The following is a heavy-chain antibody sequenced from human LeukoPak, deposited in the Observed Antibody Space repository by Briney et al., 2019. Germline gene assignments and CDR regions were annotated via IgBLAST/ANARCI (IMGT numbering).Heavy chain of an antibody. J-gene: IGHJ3*02. CDR2: ITDSSSHI. D-gene: IGHD6-13*01. CDR1: GFTFSHYA. Sequence: GGSLRLSCAASGFTFSHYAMNWVRQAPGMGLEWVSSITDSSSHIYSADSVKGRFTISRDNAKNSLYLQMNSLRAEDTAVYYCAREGSSSWDDSFDIWGQGTMVTVSS. CDR3: AREGSSSWDDSFDI. V-gene: IGHV3-21*01.